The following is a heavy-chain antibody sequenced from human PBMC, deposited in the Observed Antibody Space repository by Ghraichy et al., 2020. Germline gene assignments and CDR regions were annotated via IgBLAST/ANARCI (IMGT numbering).Heavy chain of an antibody. CDR1: GGSISSYY. CDR3: ARDAYYYDSSGYYYYGMDV. Sequence: SQTLSLTCTVSGGSISSYYWSWIRQPPGKGLEWIGYIYYSGSTNYNPSLKSRVTISVDTSKNQFSLKLSSVTAGDTAVYYCARDAYYYDSSGYYYYGMDVWGQGTTVTVSS. D-gene: IGHD3-22*01. CDR2: IYYSGST. J-gene: IGHJ6*02. V-gene: IGHV4-59*01.